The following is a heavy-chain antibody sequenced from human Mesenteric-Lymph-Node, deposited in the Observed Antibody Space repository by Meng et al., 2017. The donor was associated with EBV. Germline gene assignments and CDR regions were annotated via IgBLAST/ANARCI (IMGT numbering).Heavy chain of an antibody. D-gene: IGHD3-16*01. CDR1: GYTFSNYW. V-gene: IGHV1-46*01. CDR2: INPSGCDA. CDR3: ARDPGNRWGLDP. Sequence: VKLVHASPEVKKPGASVKVSCKASGYTFSNYWLHWVRQAPGQGLEWMGIINPSGCDATYAQKLRDRLTMTSDTSTSTVYVELSSLRSEDTAVYYCARDPGNRWGLDPWGQGTLVTVSS. J-gene: IGHJ5*02.